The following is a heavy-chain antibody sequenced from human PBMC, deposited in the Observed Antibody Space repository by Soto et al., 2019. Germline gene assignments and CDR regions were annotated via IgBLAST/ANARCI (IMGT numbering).Heavy chain of an antibody. CDR3: ARGSGVDTAYYYYYMDV. J-gene: IGHJ6*03. CDR2: INHSGST. Sequence: PSETLSLTCAVYGGSFSGYYWSWIRQPPGKGLEWIGEINHSGSTNYNPSLKSRVTISVDTSKNQFSLKLSSVTAADTAVYYCARGSGVDTAYYYYYMDVWGKGTTVTVSS. D-gene: IGHD5-18*01. CDR1: GGSFSGYY. V-gene: IGHV4-34*01.